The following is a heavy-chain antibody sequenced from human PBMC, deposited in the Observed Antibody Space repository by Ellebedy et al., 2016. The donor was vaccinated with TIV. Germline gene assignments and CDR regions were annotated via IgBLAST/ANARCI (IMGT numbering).Heavy chain of an antibody. CDR1: GFTFSSYS. Sequence: PGGSLRLSCAASGFTFSSYSINWVRQAPGKGPEWVANIKVDGSEKYYVDSARGRFTISRDNAKNSLYLQMNSLRAEDTALYYCARDRHYGSGSYAAFDIWGQGTMVTVSS. J-gene: IGHJ3*02. CDR3: ARDRHYGSGSYAAFDI. CDR2: IKVDGSEK. D-gene: IGHD3-10*01. V-gene: IGHV3-7*03.